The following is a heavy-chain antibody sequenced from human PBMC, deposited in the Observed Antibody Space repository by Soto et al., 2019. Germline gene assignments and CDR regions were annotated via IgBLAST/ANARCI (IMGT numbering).Heavy chain of an antibody. Sequence: SETLSLTCTVSGGSISSYYWTWIRQPSGKGLEWIGRIYTSGSTNYNPSRKSRVTLSVDTSKNQFSLKLISVTAADTAVYYCARDLKFGQADYWGQGSQVTVSS. J-gene: IGHJ4*02. CDR1: GGSISSYY. D-gene: IGHD3-10*01. CDR2: IYTSGST. V-gene: IGHV4-4*07. CDR3: ARDLKFGQADY.